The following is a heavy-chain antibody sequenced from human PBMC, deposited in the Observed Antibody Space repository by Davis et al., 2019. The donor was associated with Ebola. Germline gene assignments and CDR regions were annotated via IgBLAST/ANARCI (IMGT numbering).Heavy chain of an antibody. J-gene: IGHJ5*02. CDR2: IIPIFGTA. CDR3: ARDGVQGFDP. Sequence: SVKVSCKASGGTFSTYAISWVRQAPGQGLEWMGGIIPIFGTANYAQKFQGRVTITADESTSTAYMELSSLRSEDTAVYYCARDGVQGFDPWGQGTLVTVSS. V-gene: IGHV1-69*13. D-gene: IGHD3-10*01. CDR1: GGTFSTYA.